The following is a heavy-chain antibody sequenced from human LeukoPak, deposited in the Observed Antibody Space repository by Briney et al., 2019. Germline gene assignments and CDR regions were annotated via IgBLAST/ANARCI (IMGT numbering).Heavy chain of an antibody. CDR2: IYYSGST. D-gene: IGHD6-19*01. J-gene: IGHJ5*02. Sequence: SETLSLTCTVSGGSISSYYWGWIRQPPGKGLEWIGYIYYSGSTNYNPSLKSRVTISVDTSKNQFSLKLSSVTAADTAVYYCARDRDSSGSGWFDPWGQGTLVTVSS. V-gene: IGHV4-59*01. CDR1: GGSISSYY. CDR3: ARDRDSSGSGWFDP.